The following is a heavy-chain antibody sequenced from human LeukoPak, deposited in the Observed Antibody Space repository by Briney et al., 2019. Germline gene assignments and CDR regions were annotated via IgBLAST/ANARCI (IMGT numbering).Heavy chain of an antibody. D-gene: IGHD6-13*01. CDR1: GGSISNYY. V-gene: IGHV4-59*01. J-gene: IGHJ4*02. CDR3: ARGVYIAAAQYGY. CDR2: IYYSGTT. Sequence: KPSETLSLTCTVSGGSISNYYWSWVRQPPGGGLEWIGYIYYSGTTNYNPSLKSRVTISVGTSKNQFSLKLNSVTAADTAVYYCARGVYIAAAQYGYWGQGTLVTVSS.